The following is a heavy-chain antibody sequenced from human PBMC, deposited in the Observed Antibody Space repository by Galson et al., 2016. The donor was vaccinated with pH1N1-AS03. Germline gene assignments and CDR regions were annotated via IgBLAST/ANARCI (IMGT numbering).Heavy chain of an antibody. D-gene: IGHD6-13*01. CDR3: ARDDSSSWYRYYYYGMDV. J-gene: IGHJ6*02. CDR2: TSSSSTYI. V-gene: IGHV3-21*01. Sequence: SLRLSCAASGFTFSGYSMNWVRQAPGKGLEWVSFTSSSSTYIYYADSLKGRFTISRDNAKNSLYLQMNSLRVEDTAVYYCARDDSSSWYRYYYYGMDVWGQGTTVTVSS. CDR1: GFTFSGYS.